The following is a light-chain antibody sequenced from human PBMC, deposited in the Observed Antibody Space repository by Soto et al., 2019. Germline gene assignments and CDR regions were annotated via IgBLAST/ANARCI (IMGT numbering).Light chain of an antibody. J-gene: IGKJ2*03. CDR1: QSLVKSDGNTN. V-gene: IGKV2-30*01. CDR3: LVVTVGPYS. Sequence: DVVMTQSPLSLPVTLGQPASISCRSSQSLVKSDGNTNLNWFYQRPGQSPRRLIYKVSIRDSGVPARFSGSGSGTDFTLNISGVEAEYVGVYYCLVVTVGPYSFGQGTKLEIK. CDR2: KVS.